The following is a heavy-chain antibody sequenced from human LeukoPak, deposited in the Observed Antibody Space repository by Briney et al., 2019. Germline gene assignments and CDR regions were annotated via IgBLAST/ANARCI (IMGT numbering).Heavy chain of an antibody. D-gene: IGHD6-6*01. CDR2: INHSGST. CDR1: GGFFSGYY. CDR3: ARPSIAARRFDY. V-gene: IGHV4-34*01. Sequence: PSETLSLTCAVYGGFFSGYYWSWIRQPPGKGLEWIGEINHSGSTNYNPSLKSRVTISVDTSKNQFSLKLSSVTAADTAVYYCARPSIAARRFDYWGQGTLVTVSS. J-gene: IGHJ4*02.